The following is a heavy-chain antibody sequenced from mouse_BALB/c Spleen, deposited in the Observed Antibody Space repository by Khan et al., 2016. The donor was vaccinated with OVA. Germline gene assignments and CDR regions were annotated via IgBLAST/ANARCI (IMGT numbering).Heavy chain of an antibody. D-gene: IGHD2-14*01. Sequence: QVQLKQSGAELARPGASVRMSCKASGYTFTSNTMHWVKQRPGQGLEWIGYINPRSGYTNYNQNFKDKATLTADKSSSTAYMQLSILTSEDSAVYYCARRTTAYTMDYWGQGTSVTVSS. J-gene: IGHJ4*01. CDR3: ARRTTAYTMDY. CDR1: GYTFTSNT. V-gene: IGHV1-4*01. CDR2: INPRSGYT.